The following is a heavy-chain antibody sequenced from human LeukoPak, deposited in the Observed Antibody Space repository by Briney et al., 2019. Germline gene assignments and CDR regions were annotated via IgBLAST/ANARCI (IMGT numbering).Heavy chain of an antibody. V-gene: IGHV2-5*01. Sequence: TLSLTCTVSGGSISSYYWSWIRQPPGKGLEWLALIYWNDDKRYSPSLKSRLTITKDTSKNQVVLTMTNMDPVDTATYYCAHTVWFGELLVPEKYFDYWGQGTLVTVSS. J-gene: IGHJ4*02. D-gene: IGHD3-10*01. CDR3: AHTVWFGELLVPEKYFDY. CDR1: GGSISSYYW. CDR2: IYWNDDK.